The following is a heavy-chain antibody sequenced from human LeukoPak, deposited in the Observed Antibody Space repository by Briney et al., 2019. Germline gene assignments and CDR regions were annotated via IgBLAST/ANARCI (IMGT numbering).Heavy chain of an antibody. CDR1: GFNISDHY. CDR2: ISNRGFST. V-gene: IGHV3-11*01. J-gene: IGHJ4*02. Sequence: GGSLRLSCAASGFNISDHYMSWIRQAPGRGLEWVSYISNRGFSTYYADSVKGRFTISRDNTKNSLCLEMQSLRVEDTAVYYCARNKRRFDQWGQGTVVIVSS. CDR3: ARNKRRFDQ.